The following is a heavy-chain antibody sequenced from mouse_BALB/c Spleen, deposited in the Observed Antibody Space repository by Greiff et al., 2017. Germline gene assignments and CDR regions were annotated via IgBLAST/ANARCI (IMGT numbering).Heavy chain of an antibody. CDR2: IRNKANGYTT. CDR1: GFTFTDYY. V-gene: IGHV7-3*02. D-gene: IGHD2-4*01. CDR3: ARDDYDGGAMDY. Sequence: EVQLVESGGGLVQPGGSLRLSCATSGFTFTDYYMSWVRQPPGKALEWLGSIRNKANGYTTEYSASVKGRFTISRDNSQSILYLQMNTLRAEDSATYYCARDDYDGGAMDYWGQGTSVTVSS. J-gene: IGHJ4*01.